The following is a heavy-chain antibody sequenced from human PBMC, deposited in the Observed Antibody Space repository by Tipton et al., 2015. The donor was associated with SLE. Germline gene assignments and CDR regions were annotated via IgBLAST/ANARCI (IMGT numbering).Heavy chain of an antibody. V-gene: IGHV3-30*02. CDR3: AKDQQQLVRRGGFDY. CDR1: GFTFSSYG. D-gene: IGHD6-13*01. CDR2: IRYDGSNK. Sequence: SGFTFSSYGMHWVRQAPGKGLEWVAFIRYDGSNKYYADSVKGRFTISRDNSKNTLYLQMNSLRAEDTAVYYCAKDQQQLVRRGGFDYWGQGTLVTVSS. J-gene: IGHJ4*02.